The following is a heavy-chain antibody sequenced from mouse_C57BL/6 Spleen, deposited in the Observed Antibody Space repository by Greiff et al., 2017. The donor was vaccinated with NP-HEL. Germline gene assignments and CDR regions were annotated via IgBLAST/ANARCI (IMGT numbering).Heavy chain of an antibody. J-gene: IGHJ1*03. CDR1: GYAFSSYW. Sequence: QVQLQQSGAELVKPGASVKISCKASGYAFSSYWMNWVKQRPGKGLEWIGQIYPGDGDTNYNGKFKGKATLTADKSSSTAYMQLSSLTSEDSAVYFCAREGLITTVAFDVWGTGTTVTVSS. V-gene: IGHV1-80*01. CDR2: IYPGDGDT. D-gene: IGHD1-1*01. CDR3: AREGLITTVAFDV.